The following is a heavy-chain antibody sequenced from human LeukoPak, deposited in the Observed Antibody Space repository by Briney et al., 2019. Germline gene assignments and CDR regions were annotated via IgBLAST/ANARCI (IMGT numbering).Heavy chain of an antibody. J-gene: IGHJ4*02. Sequence: GGSLRLSCAASGFTFSSYGMSWVRQAPGKGLEWVSAISGSGGSTYYADSVKGRFTISRDNSKNTLYLQMNSLRAEDTAVYYCAKAISSGGSFHPFDYWGQGTLVTVSS. CDR1: GFTFSSYG. CDR2: ISGSGGST. CDR3: AKAISSGGSFHPFDY. V-gene: IGHV3-23*01. D-gene: IGHD3-10*01.